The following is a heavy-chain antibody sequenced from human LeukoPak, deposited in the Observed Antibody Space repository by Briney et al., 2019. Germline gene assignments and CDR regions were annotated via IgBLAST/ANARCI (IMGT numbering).Heavy chain of an antibody. CDR1: GFTFGNYW. J-gene: IGHJ4*02. CDR3: ARADGAVAGIDY. Sequence: GGSLRLSCAASGFTFGNYWMSWVRQAPGKGLEWVAVIWYDGSNKYYADSVKGRFTISRDNSKNTLYLQMNSLRAEDTAVYYCARADGAVAGIDYWGQGTLVTVSS. V-gene: IGHV3-33*08. CDR2: IWYDGSNK. D-gene: IGHD6-19*01.